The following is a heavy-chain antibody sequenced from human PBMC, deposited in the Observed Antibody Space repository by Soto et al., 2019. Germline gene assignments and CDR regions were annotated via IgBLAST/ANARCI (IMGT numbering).Heavy chain of an antibody. D-gene: IGHD3-9*01. V-gene: IGHV4-30-4*01. Sequence: SETLSLTCTVSGGSIGSGDYYWSWIRQPPGKGLEWVGYIYYSGSTYYNPSLKSRVTISVDTSKNQFSLNLTSVTAADTAVYYCARTLLTGNYFDYWGQGTLVTVSS. CDR3: ARTLLTGNYFDY. CDR1: GGSIGSGDYY. J-gene: IGHJ4*02. CDR2: IYYSGST.